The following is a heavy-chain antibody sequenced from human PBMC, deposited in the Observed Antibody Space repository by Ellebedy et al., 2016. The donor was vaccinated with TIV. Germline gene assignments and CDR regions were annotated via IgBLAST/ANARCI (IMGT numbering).Heavy chain of an antibody. CDR3: ARGYMSSWYYFDL. J-gene: IGHJ4*02. V-gene: IGHV4-61*01. CDR1: VGSVSRSSHY. Sequence: SETLSLXXTVSVGSVSRSSHYWSWVRQSPGKGLEWIAYIYYDGSTQSNPPLQSRVAIPADTSRNQFSLELSSVVATDTGIYYCARGYMSSWYYFDLWGQGTLVAVSS. CDR2: IYYDGST. D-gene: IGHD6-13*01.